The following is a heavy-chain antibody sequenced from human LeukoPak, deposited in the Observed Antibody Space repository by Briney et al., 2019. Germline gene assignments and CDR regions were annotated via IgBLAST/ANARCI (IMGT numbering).Heavy chain of an antibody. V-gene: IGHV3-7*01. CDR3: AGNVDTAMVTFDS. CDR2: IKQDGSEK. D-gene: IGHD5-18*01. J-gene: IGHJ4*02. Sequence: PGGSLRLSCAASGFTFSSYWMSWVRQAPGKGLERVANIKQDGSEKYYVDSVKGRFTISRDNAKNSLYLQMNSLRAEDTAVYYCAGNVDTAMVTFDSWGQGTLVTVSS. CDR1: GFTFSSYW.